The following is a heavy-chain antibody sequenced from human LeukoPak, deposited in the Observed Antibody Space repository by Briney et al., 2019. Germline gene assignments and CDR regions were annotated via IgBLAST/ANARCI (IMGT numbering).Heavy chain of an antibody. Sequence: ASVTVSCKASGYTFTSYDINWVRQAPGQGLEWMGWMNPNSGNTGYAQKFQGRVTMTRNTSISTAYMELSSLRSEDTAVYYCARESVGAFRYYFDYWGQGTLVTVSS. J-gene: IGHJ4*02. CDR2: MNPNSGNT. D-gene: IGHD3-10*01. CDR3: ARESVGAFRYYFDY. V-gene: IGHV1-8*01. CDR1: GYTFTSYD.